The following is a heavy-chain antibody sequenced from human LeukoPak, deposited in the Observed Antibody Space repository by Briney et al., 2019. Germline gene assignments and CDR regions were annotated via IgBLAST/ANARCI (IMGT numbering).Heavy chain of an antibody. CDR2: IRSKTDGGTA. CDR3: ATWIGDS. J-gene: IGHJ4*02. Sequence: PGGSLGLSCAASGFTVSSSYMNWVRQAPGKGLEWVGRIRSKTDGGTADYAAPVKGRFTISRDDSKNTLYLQMNSLKTEDTAVYYCATWIGDSWGQGTLVTVSS. D-gene: IGHD2-2*03. V-gene: IGHV3-15*01. CDR1: GFTVSSSY.